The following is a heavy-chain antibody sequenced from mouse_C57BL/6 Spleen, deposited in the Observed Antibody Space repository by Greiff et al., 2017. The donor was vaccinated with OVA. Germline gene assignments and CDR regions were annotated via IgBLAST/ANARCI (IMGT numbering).Heavy chain of an antibody. J-gene: IGHJ2*01. CDR3: ARVRYYYGSSYYFDY. Sequence: EVQLVESGPGLVKPSPSLSLSCSVTGYSITSGYYWNWNRQSPGNQLECMGYISYDGSNNYNPSFKNRTSITRDTSKNQFFLKLNSVTTEDTATYYCARVRYYYGSSYYFDYWGQGTTLTVSS. CDR1: GYSITSGYY. D-gene: IGHD1-1*01. CDR2: ISYDGSN. V-gene: IGHV3-6*01.